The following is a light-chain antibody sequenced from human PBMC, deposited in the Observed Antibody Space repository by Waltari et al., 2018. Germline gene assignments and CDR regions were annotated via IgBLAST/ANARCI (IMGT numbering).Light chain of an antibody. V-gene: IGLV1-40*01. CDR2: DPN. Sequence: QSVLTQPPSVSGAPGLRVTISCTGSSSNIGAGYDVHWYQHLPGTAPKLLIYDPNNRPSGVPDRFSGSKSGTSASLAITGLQAEDEADYYCQSYDISLCGYMVFGAGTKLTVL. CDR1: SSNIGAGYD. J-gene: IGLJ2*01. CDR3: QSYDISLCGYMV.